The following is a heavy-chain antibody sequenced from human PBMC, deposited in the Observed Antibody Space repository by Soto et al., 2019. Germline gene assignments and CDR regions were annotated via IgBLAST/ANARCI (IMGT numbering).Heavy chain of an antibody. CDR1: DDSIGRSNYF. J-gene: IGHJ4*02. D-gene: IGHD6-19*01. V-gene: IGHV4-39*01. Sequence: QLQLQESGPGLVKPSETLSLTCTVSDDSIGRSNYFWGWIRQPPGMGLEWIGNIFYSGNTHYNPSRTSRVTISLDTSNHHFSLRVSSVTAADTAVYYCARHLYSGDSSGSFGYCGPGALVIVSS. CDR3: ARHLYSGDSSGSFGY. CDR2: IFYSGNT.